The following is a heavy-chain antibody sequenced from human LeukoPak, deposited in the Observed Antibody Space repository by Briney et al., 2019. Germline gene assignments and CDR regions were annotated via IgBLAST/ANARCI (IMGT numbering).Heavy chain of an antibody. Sequence: PGGSLRLSCAASGFTFSGSAMHWVRQASGKGLEWVGRIRSKANSYATAYAASVKGRFTISRDDSKNTAYLQMNSLKTEDTAVYYCAREPAIVLMVYAIPVYFDYWGQGTLVTVSS. V-gene: IGHV3-73*01. CDR2: IRSKANSYAT. D-gene: IGHD2-8*01. CDR1: GFTFSGSA. J-gene: IGHJ4*02. CDR3: AREPAIVLMVYAIPVYFDY.